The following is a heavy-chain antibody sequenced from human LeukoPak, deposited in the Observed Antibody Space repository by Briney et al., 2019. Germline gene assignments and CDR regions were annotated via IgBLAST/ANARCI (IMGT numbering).Heavy chain of an antibody. J-gene: IGHJ4*02. CDR3: AGGRKNYYDSRDFDY. Sequence: SETLSLTCAVYGGSFSGYYWSWIRQPPGKGLEWIGSIYYSGSTYYNPSLKSRVTISVDTSKNQFSLKLSSVTAADTAVYYCAGGRKNYYDSRDFDYWGQGTLVTVSS. CDR1: GGSFSGYY. D-gene: IGHD3-22*01. CDR2: IYYSGST. V-gene: IGHV4-34*01.